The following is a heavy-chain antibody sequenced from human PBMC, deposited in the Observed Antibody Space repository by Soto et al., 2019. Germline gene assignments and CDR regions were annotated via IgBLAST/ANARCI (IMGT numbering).Heavy chain of an antibody. J-gene: IGHJ6*02. Sequence: GASVKVSCKASGGTFSSYAISWVRQAPGQGLEWMGGIIPIFGTANYAQKFQGRVTITADESTSTAYMELSSLRSEDTAVYYCARDYIAVAGYYYYGMDVWGQGTTVTV. D-gene: IGHD6-19*01. CDR3: ARDYIAVAGYYYYGMDV. CDR2: IIPIFGTA. V-gene: IGHV1-69*13. CDR1: GGTFSSYA.